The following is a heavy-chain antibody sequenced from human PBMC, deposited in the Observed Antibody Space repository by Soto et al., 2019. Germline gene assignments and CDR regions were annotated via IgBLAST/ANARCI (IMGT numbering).Heavy chain of an antibody. CDR1: GFTFSSYS. CDR2: ISSSSSYI. D-gene: IGHD6-6*01. V-gene: IGHV3-21*01. Sequence: GGSLRLSCAASGFTFSSYSMNWVRQAPGKGLEWVSSISSSSSYIYYAGSVKGRFTISRDNAKNSLYRQMNSLRAEDTAVYYCARWGAARLLDYWGQGTLVTVSS. J-gene: IGHJ4*02. CDR3: ARWGAARLLDY.